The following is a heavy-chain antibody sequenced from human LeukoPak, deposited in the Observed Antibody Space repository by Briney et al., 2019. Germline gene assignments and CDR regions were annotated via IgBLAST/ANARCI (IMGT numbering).Heavy chain of an antibody. CDR2: ISAYNGNT. Sequence: GASVKVSCKASGYTFTSYGISWVRQAPGQGLEWMGWISAYNGNTNYAQKLQGRVTMTTDTSASTAYMELSSLRSEDTAVYYCARDKKLGYCSSTSCAPFDYWGQGTLVTVSS. V-gene: IGHV1-18*01. CDR1: GYTFTSYG. CDR3: ARDKKLGYCSSTSCAPFDY. J-gene: IGHJ4*02. D-gene: IGHD2-2*01.